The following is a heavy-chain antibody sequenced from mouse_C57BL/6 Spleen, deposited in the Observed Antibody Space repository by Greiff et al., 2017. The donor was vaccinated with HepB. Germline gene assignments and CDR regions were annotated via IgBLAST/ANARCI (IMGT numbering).Heavy chain of an antibody. CDR3: ASSAVVATGYWYFDV. CDR2: IWTGGGT. D-gene: IGHD1-1*01. J-gene: IGHJ1*03. CDR1: GFSLTSYA. Sequence: QVQLKESGPGLVAPSQSLSITCTVSGFSLTSYAISWVRQPPGKGLEWLGVIWTGGGTNYNSALKSRLSISKDNSKSQVFLKMNSLQTDDTARYYCASSAVVATGYWYFDVWGTGTTVTVSS. V-gene: IGHV2-9-1*01.